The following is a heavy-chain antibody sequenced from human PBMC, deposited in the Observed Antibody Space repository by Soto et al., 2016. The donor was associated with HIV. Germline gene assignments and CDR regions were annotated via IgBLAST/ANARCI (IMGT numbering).Heavy chain of an antibody. J-gene: IGHJ4*02. Sequence: QVQLVQSGAEVKKPGASVTVSCKTSGYTFITSDINWIRQAPGQGLEWLGWINPNSGGTNYAQKFQGRVTMTRDTSIGTAYMELSRLRSDDTAVYYCARAGGLVPVGYWGQGTLVTVSS. CDR2: INPNSGGT. D-gene: IGHD6-19*01. CDR3: ARAGGLVPVGY. V-gene: IGHV1-2*02. CDR1: GYTFITSD.